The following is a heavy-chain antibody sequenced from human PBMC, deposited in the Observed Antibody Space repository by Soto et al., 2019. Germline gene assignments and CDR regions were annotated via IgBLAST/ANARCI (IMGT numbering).Heavy chain of an antibody. J-gene: IGHJ4*02. Sequence: SGTLSLTCAVYGGSFSGYYWSWIRQPPGKGLEWIGEINHSGSTNYNPSLKSRVAISVDTSRNDFSLRLSSVTAADTAVYYCTTGGAASKTGYWGQGTLVTVSS. V-gene: IGHV4-34*09. D-gene: IGHD1-1*01. CDR1: GGSFSGYY. CDR3: TTGGAASKTGY. CDR2: INHSGST.